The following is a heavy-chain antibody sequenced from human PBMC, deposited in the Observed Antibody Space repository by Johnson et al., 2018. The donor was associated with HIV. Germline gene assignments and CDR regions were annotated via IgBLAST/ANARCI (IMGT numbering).Heavy chain of an antibody. V-gene: IGHV3-30*19. Sequence: QVQLVESGGGVVHPGRSLRLSCVGSGFTFSSYGMHWVRQAPGKGLDWVAFISHNGGTEYSADSVKGRFTISRDNAKNTLYLQMDSLRAEDTAVYYCTTDWHMTGIGHAFAIWGQGTMVTVSS. CDR1: GFTFSSYG. J-gene: IGHJ3*02. D-gene: IGHD3-9*01. CDR3: TTDWHMTGIGHAFAI. CDR2: ISHNGGTE.